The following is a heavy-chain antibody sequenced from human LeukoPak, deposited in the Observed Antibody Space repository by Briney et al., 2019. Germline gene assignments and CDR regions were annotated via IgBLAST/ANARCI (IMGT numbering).Heavy chain of an antibody. D-gene: IGHD6-6*01. V-gene: IGHV3-21*01. Sequence: PGGSLSLSCAASGFTFSSYSMNWVRQAPGKGLEWVSSISSSSSYIFYADSVKGRFTLSRDNAKNSLYLQMNSLRAEDTAVYYCARSSSSSPRLYYYMDVWGKGTTVTVSS. CDR2: ISSSSSYI. CDR3: ARSSSSSPRLYYYMDV. J-gene: IGHJ6*03. CDR1: GFTFSSYS.